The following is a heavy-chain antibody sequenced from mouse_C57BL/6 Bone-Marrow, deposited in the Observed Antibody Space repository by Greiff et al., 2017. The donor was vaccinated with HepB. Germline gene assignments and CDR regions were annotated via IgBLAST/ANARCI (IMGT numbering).Heavy chain of an antibody. J-gene: IGHJ4*01. CDR3: ARPRQLKLRGGGPYDMDY. CDR1: GYTFTSYW. V-gene: IGHV1-72*01. Sequence: QVQLQQPGAELVKPGASVKLSCKASGYTFTSYWMHWVKQRPGRGLEWIGRIDPNSGGTKYNEKFKSKATLTVDKLSSTAYMQLSSLTSEDTAVYYWARPRQLKLRGGGPYDMDYWGQGTSVTVSS. D-gene: IGHD3-2*02. CDR2: IDPNSGGT.